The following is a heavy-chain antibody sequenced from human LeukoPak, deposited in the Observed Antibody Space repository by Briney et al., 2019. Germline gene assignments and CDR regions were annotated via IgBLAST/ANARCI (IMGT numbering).Heavy chain of an antibody. CDR2: INPSGGST. CDR3: ARVETAMAHDY. CDR1: GYTFTSYY. Sequence: GASGKVSCKASGYTFTSYYMHWVRQAPGQGLEWMGIINPSGGSTSYAQKFQGRVTMTRDTSTSTVYMELSSLRSEDTAVYYCARVETAMAHDYWGQGTLVTVSS. J-gene: IGHJ4*02. D-gene: IGHD5-18*01. V-gene: IGHV1-46*01.